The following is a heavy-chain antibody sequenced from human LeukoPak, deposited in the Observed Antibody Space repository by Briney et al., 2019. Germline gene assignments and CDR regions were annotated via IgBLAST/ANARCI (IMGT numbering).Heavy chain of an antibody. CDR2: IYYSGST. Sequence: SETLSLTCTVSGGSISSYYWSWIRKPPGKGLGWIGYIYYSGSTNYNPSLKSRVTISVDTSKNQFSLKLSSVTAADTAVYYCARVRGSYGDAFDIWGQGTMVTASS. J-gene: IGHJ3*02. V-gene: IGHV4-59*01. D-gene: IGHD2-15*01. CDR1: GGSISSYY. CDR3: ARVRGSYGDAFDI.